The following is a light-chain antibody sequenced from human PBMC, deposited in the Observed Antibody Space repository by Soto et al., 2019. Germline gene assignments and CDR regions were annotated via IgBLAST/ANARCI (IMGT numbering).Light chain of an antibody. CDR3: QQFSSYSRT. Sequence: DIQMTQSPSTLSASVGDRVTITCRASQSVSSWLAWYQQKPGKAPKLLIHTASNLDSGVPSRFSGSGSGTEFTLTISSLQPDDFATYYCQQFSSYSRTFGQGTKVDIK. CDR2: TAS. V-gene: IGKV1-5*01. J-gene: IGKJ1*01. CDR1: QSVSSW.